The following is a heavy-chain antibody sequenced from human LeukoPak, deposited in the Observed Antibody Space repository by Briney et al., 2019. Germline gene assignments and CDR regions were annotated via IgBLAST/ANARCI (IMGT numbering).Heavy chain of an antibody. J-gene: IGHJ3*02. V-gene: IGHV5-51*01. D-gene: IGHD4-11*01. CDR3: ARDSSDASRI. Sequence: GESLKISCTGSGYSVTTYWIAWVRQMPGKGPELMGTIYLDDSETRYTPSFQGQVTMSADKSIRTAYLQWSSLKASDTAMYYCARDSSDASRIWGQGTMVTVSS. CDR2: IYLDDSET. CDR1: GYSVTTYW.